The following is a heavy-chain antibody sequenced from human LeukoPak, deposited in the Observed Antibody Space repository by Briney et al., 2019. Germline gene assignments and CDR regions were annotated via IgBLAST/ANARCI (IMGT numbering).Heavy chain of an antibody. D-gene: IGHD3-10*01. CDR1: GGSISSYY. CDR3: ARTPKLLWFGESWFDP. V-gene: IGHV4-59*01. CDR2: IYYSGST. J-gene: IGHJ5*02. Sequence: SETLSLTCTVSGGSISSYYWSWIRQPPGKGLEWIGYIYYSGSTNYNPFLKSRVTISVDTSKNQFSLKLSSVTAADTAVYYCARTPKLLWFGESWFDPWGQGTLVTVSS.